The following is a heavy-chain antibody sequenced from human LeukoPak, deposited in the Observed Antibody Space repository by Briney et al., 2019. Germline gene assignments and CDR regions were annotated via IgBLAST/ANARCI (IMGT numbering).Heavy chain of an antibody. J-gene: IGHJ3*02. V-gene: IGHV3-30-3*01. Sequence: GGSLGLSCAASGFTFSSYAMHWVRQAPGKGLEWVAVISSDGTIKYYADSVKGRFTISRDNSKNTLYLQMNSLRAEDTAVYYCARGGPIIDDAFDIWGQGTMVTVSS. CDR3: ARGGPIIDDAFDI. CDR2: ISSDGTIK. CDR1: GFTFSSYA. D-gene: IGHD3-10*01.